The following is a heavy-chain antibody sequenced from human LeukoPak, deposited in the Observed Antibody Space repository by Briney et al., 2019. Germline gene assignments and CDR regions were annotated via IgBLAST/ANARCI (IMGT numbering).Heavy chain of an antibody. CDR2: INPSGGST. D-gene: IGHD6-19*01. CDR3: AREAVAGTDFDY. V-gene: IGHV1-46*01. Sequence: ASVRVSCKASGYTFTSYYMHWVRQAPGQGLEWMGIINPSGGSTSYAQKFQGRVTMTRDTSTSTVYMELSSLRSEDTAVYYCAREAVAGTDFDYWGQGTLVTVSS. J-gene: IGHJ4*02. CDR1: GYTFTSYY.